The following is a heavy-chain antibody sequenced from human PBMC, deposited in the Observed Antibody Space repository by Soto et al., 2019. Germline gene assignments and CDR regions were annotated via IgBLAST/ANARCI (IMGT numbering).Heavy chain of an antibody. D-gene: IGHD3-10*01. CDR2: LYYSGSN. CDR1: GGSVNSDSYY. J-gene: IGHJ6*02. V-gene: IGHV4-61*01. CDR3: ARASREFTSSGGLDV. Sequence: QVQLQESGPGLVKPSETLSLTCTVSGGSVNSDSYYWSWIRQPPGKRLEWIGSLYYSGSNNYNPSRNSRIPTSVDPSKNPFSRTLSPVTAADTAVTSSARASREFTSSGGLDVWGQGTPVTVSS.